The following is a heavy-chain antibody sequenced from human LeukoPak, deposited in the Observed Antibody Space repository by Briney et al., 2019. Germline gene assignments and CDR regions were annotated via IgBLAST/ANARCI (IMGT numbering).Heavy chain of an antibody. V-gene: IGHV1-2*02. D-gene: IGHD5-12*01. Sequence: GPVQFSCQASGYTFTCYYMHWVRPAPGQGLEWMGWINPNSGDTNYAQKFQGRVTMTRDTSISTAYMELSRLRSDDTAMYYCARDRVATSQYHYGMDVWGQGTTVTVSS. CDR1: GYTFTCYY. CDR2: INPNSGDT. J-gene: IGHJ6*02. CDR3: ARDRVATSQYHYGMDV.